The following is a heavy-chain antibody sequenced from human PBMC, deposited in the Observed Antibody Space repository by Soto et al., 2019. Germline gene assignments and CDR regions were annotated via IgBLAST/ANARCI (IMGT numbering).Heavy chain of an antibody. Sequence: ASETLSLTCTVSGSSINSSGYYWGWIRQPPGKGLEWIGSMFYGVSTYYNPTLKSRVTVSVDTSKNQFSLNLRSVTAADTAVYYCARLPSRHLVDYWGQGTLVTVSS. J-gene: IGHJ4*02. CDR3: ARLPSRHLVDY. V-gene: IGHV4-39*01. CDR1: GSSINSSGYY. CDR2: MFYGVST. D-gene: IGHD3-3*02.